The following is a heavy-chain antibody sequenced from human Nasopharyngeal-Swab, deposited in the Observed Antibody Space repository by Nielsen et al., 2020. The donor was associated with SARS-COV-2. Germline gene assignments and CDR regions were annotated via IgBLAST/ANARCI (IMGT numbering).Heavy chain of an antibody. D-gene: IGHD3-3*01. J-gene: IGHJ4*02. Sequence: SQTLSLTCAISGDSVSSNSAAWNWIRQSPSRGLEWLGRTYYRSKWYNDYAVSMKSRITINPDTSKNQFSLQLNSVTPEDTAVYYCARVGPRHYDFWSGYSFDYWGQGTLVTVSS. CDR1: GDSVSSNSAA. CDR2: TYYRSKWYN. V-gene: IGHV6-1*01. CDR3: ARVGPRHYDFWSGYSFDY.